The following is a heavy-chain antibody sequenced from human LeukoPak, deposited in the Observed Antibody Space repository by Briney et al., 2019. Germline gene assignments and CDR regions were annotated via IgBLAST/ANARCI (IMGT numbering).Heavy chain of an antibody. J-gene: IGHJ6*03. Sequence: SETLSLTCAVYGWSFNDYYWNWIRQPPGKGLEWIGHIYTRGPTNYNPSVKSRVTVSLDTSKNQISLKLSSVTAADTAIYYCARVYTVMGATTVDHYHYYMDVWGKGTTVTVSS. CDR2: IYTRGPT. V-gene: IGHV4-4*08. D-gene: IGHD5-18*01. CDR1: GWSFNDYY. CDR3: ARVYTVMGATTVDHYHYYMDV.